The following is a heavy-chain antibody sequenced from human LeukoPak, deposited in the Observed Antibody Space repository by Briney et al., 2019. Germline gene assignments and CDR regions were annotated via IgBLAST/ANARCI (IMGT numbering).Heavy chain of an antibody. CDR3: AKDPHYDFWSGYYTGHY. CDR1: GFTFSSYA. Sequence: GGSLRLSCAASGFTFSSYAMSWVRQAPGKGLDWVSAISASGGSTYYADSVKGRFTISRDNSKNTLYLQMNSLRAEDTAVYYCAKDPHYDFWSGYYTGHYWGQGTLVTVSS. D-gene: IGHD3-3*01. J-gene: IGHJ4*02. CDR2: ISASGGST. V-gene: IGHV3-23*01.